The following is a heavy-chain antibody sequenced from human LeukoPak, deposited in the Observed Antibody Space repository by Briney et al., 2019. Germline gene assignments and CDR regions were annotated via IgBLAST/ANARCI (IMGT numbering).Heavy chain of an antibody. Sequence: PGGSLRLSCAASGFTFSSYGMHWVRQAPGKGLEWVAFIRYDGSNKYYADSVKGRFTISRDNSKNTLYLQMNSLRAEDTALYYCARVMRIVGATRNHYYYYYYMDVWGKGTTVTVSS. CDR3: ARVMRIVGATRNHYYYYYYMDV. V-gene: IGHV3-30*02. CDR2: IRYDGSNK. J-gene: IGHJ6*03. D-gene: IGHD1-26*01. CDR1: GFTFSSYG.